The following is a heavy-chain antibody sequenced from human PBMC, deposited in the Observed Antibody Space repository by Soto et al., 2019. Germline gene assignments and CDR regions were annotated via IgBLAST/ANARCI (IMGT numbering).Heavy chain of an antibody. CDR2: ITGSGDST. CDR1: RFTFSNYA. D-gene: IGHD6-19*01. CDR3: AKGLGVAAGDAFDI. J-gene: IGHJ3*02. V-gene: IGHV3-23*01. Sequence: EVQLLESGGGLVQPGGSLRLSCAASRFTFSNYALSWVRKAPGKGLEWVSAITGSGDSTYNADSVKGRFTISRDNSQNTLYLRMNSLRAEDTAVYYCAKGLGVAAGDAFDIWGQGTMVTVSS.